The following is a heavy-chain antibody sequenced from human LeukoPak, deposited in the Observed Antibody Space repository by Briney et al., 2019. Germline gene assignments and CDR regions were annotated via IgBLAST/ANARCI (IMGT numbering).Heavy chain of an antibody. CDR1: GFTVSDNY. J-gene: IGHJ4*02. CDR3: ARDPGYSYGLDY. V-gene: IGHV3-66*01. Sequence: GGSLRLSCAASGFTVSDNYMSWVRQAPGKGLEWVSVIYSGGSTNYADSVKGRFTISRDNSKNTLYLQMNSLRADVTAVYYCARDPGYSYGLDYWGQGTLVTVSS. D-gene: IGHD5-18*01. CDR2: IYSGGST.